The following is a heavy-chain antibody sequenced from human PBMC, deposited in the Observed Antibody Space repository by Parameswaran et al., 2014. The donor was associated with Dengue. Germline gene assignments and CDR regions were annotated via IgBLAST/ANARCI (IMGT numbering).Heavy chain of an antibody. D-gene: IGHD1-20*01. J-gene: IGHJ4*01. Sequence: WVRQAPGQGLEWMGWINPNSGGTNYAQKFQGRVTMTRDTSISTAYMELSRLRSDDTAVYYCARANWNPDYWARNPGHRLL. CDR3: ARANWNPDY. V-gene: IGHV1-2*02. CDR2: INPNSGGT.